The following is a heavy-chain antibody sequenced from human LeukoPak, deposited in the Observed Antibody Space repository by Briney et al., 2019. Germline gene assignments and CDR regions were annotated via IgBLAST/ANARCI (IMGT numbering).Heavy chain of an antibody. CDR3: ARHDYYDRNVDI. V-gene: IGHV4-59*08. CDR2: IYYSGST. J-gene: IGHJ3*02. CDR1: GGSISSYY. Sequence: SETLSLTCTVSGGSISSYYWSWIRQPPGKGLEWIGYIYYSGSTNYNPSLKSRVTISVDTSKNQFSLKLSSVTAADTAVYYCARHDYYDRNVDIWGQGTMVTVSS. D-gene: IGHD3-22*01.